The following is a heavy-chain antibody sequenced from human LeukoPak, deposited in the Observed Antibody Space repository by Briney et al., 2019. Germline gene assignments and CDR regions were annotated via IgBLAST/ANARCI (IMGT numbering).Heavy chain of an antibody. CDR1: GGSISSSSYY. Sequence: KPSETLSLTCTVSGGSISSSSYYWGWIRQPPGKGLEWIGYIYYSGSTNYNPSLKSRVTISVDTSKNQFSLKLSSVTAADTAVYYCAGSGSHDAFDIWGQGTMVTVSS. D-gene: IGHD3-10*01. V-gene: IGHV4-61*05. CDR3: AGSGSHDAFDI. J-gene: IGHJ3*02. CDR2: IYYSGST.